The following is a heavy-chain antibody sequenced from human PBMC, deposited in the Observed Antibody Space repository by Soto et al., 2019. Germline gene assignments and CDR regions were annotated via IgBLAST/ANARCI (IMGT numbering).Heavy chain of an antibody. CDR2: IHGSGIT. CDR1: GGSISAYY. D-gene: IGHD2-15*01. J-gene: IGHJ5*02. V-gene: IGHV4-59*01. CDR3: AKDWAGGRWSRFDP. Sequence: SATLSLTCTVSGGSISAYYWSWIRQPPGKGLEWIGNIHGSGITNYNPSLKSRVSISVDTSKNHFSLKMSSVIAADTAVYYCAKDWAGGRWSRFDPWGQGTLVTVSS.